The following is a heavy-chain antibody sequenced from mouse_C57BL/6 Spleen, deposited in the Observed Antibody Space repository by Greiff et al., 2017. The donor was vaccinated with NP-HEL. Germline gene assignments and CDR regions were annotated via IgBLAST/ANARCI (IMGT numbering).Heavy chain of an antibody. V-gene: IGHV1-82*01. Sequence: VQLQQSGPELVKPGASVKISCKASGYAFSSSWMNWVKQRPGKGLEWIGRICPGDGDTNYNGKFKGKATLTADKSSSPAYMQLSSLTSEDSAVYFCARLGSFMDYWGQGTSVTVSS. CDR2: ICPGDGDT. J-gene: IGHJ4*01. CDR3: ARLGSFMDY. CDR1: GYAFSSSW.